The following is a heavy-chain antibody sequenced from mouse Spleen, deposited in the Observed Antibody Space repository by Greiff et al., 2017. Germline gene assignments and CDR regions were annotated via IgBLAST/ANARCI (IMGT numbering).Heavy chain of an antibody. J-gene: IGHJ2*01. V-gene: IGHV1S81*02. CDR2: INPSNGGT. D-gene: IGHD4-1*01. Sequence: VQLQQPGAELVKPGASGKLSCKASGYTFTSYYMYWVKQRPGQGLEWIGGINPSNGGTNFNEKFKSKATLTVDKSSSTAYMQLSSLTSEDSAVYYCTRYPLGRGGYFDYWGQGTTLTVSS. CDR1: GYTFTSYY. CDR3: TRYPLGRGGYFDY.